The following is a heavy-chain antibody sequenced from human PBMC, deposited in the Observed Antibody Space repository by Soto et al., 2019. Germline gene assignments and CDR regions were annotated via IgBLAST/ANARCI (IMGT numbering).Heavy chain of an antibody. CDR2: ISYDGSKK. CDR3: ASDLNWPNF. J-gene: IGHJ4*02. Sequence: PGGSLRLSCAASGFTFSSYGIHWVRQAPGKGLEWVAVISYDGSKKNYLDSVKGRFTISRDNSKNTMYLEMNSLRAEDTAIYYCASDLNWPNFWGQGSLVTVSS. D-gene: IGHD1-20*01. V-gene: IGHV3-30*03. CDR1: GFTFSSYG.